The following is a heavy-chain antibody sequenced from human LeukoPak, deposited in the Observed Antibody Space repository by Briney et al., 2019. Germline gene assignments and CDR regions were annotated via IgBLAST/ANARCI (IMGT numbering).Heavy chain of an antibody. CDR2: INHSGST. CDR3: ARDRAAAGNFDY. Sequence: SESLSLTCAVSGGSLSSSNWWSWVRQPPGEGLEGIGEINHSGSTNYNPPLKSRVTISVDKSKNQFSLKLSSVTATDTAVYYCARDRAAAGNFDYWGQGTLLTVSS. V-gene: IGHV4-4*02. J-gene: IGHJ4*02. CDR1: GGSLSSSNW. D-gene: IGHD6-13*01.